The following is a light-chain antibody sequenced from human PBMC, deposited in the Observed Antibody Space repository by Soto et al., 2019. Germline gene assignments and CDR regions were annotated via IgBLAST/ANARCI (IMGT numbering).Light chain of an antibody. V-gene: IGKV3-11*01. CDR2: DAS. Sequence: EIVLTQSPATLSLSPGERATLSCRASQSVSRYLAWYQQKPGQAPRLLIYDASSRAIGISARFSGSGSGTDFTLTISSLEPEDFAVYYCQQRSNWPPGYTFGQGTKLEIK. J-gene: IGKJ2*01. CDR3: QQRSNWPPGYT. CDR1: QSVSRY.